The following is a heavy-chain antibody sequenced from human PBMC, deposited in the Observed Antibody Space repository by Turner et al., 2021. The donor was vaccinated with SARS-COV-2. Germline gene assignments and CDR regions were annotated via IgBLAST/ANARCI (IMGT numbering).Heavy chain of an antibody. V-gene: IGHV3-15*01. J-gene: IGHJ4*02. D-gene: IGHD3-22*01. CDR3: ADGWMTGVVMNYFDY. CDR1: GFTFSYSG. Sequence: EVQLVESGGGLVQPGGSLRLSCAASGFTFSYSGMTWVRQAPGKGLEWVGPIKGRAGGTYNADAANGKDTITSYRDNSKHNLQMKIHSAKNKDIAEYASADGWMTGVVMNYFDYWGQGTLVTVSS. CDR2: IKGRAGGTYN.